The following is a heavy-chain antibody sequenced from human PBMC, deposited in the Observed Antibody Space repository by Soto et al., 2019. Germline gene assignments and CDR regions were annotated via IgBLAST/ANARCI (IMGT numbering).Heavy chain of an antibody. CDR3: AREDSILGGYNKYYFDY. V-gene: IGHV1-69*08. D-gene: IGHD1-26*01. Sequence: QVQLVQSGAEVKKPGSSVKVSCKASGGTFSSYTISWVRQAPGQGLEWMGRIIPILGIANYAQKFQGRVTITADKSTSTAYMELSSLRSEDTAVYYCAREDSILGGYNKYYFDYWGQGTLVTVSS. CDR1: GGTFSSYT. J-gene: IGHJ4*02. CDR2: IIPILGIA.